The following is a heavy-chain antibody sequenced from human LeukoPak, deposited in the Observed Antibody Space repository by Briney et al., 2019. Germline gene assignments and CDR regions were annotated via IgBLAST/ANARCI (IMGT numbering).Heavy chain of an antibody. Sequence: GGSLRLSCAASGFTFSNAWMSWVRQAPGKGLEWVSEIGGSGGSVYYADSVKGRFTISRDNSKNTLYLQMNSLRAEDTAVYFCAKPGRSTPSGYWGQGTLVTVSS. CDR2: IGGSGGSV. D-gene: IGHD3-10*01. J-gene: IGHJ4*02. CDR1: GFTFSNAW. V-gene: IGHV3-23*01. CDR3: AKPGRSTPSGY.